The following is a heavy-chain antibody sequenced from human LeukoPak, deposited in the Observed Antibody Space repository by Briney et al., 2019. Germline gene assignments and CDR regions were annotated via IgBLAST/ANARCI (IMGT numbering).Heavy chain of an antibody. CDR2: IYYSGST. V-gene: IGHV4-59*12. CDR3: ARGGWFDP. J-gene: IGHJ5*02. Sequence: SETLSLTCSVSGGSMNSYYWSWIRQSPGKGLEWIGYIYYSGSTNYNPSLKSRVTMSVDTSKNQFSLKLRSLTAADTAVYYCARGGWFDPWGPGTLVTVSS. CDR1: GGSMNSYY.